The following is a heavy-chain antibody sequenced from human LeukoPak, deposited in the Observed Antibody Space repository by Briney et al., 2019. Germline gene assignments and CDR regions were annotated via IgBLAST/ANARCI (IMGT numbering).Heavy chain of an antibody. CDR3: AKAVPGYSSGWYGYYGMDV. CDR1: GFTFSSYG. J-gene: IGHJ6*02. Sequence: PGRSLKLSCAASGFTFSSYGMHWVRQAPGKGLEWVAVISYDGSNKYYADSVKGRFTISRDNSKNTLYLQMNSLRAEDTAVYYCAKAVPGYSSGWYGYYGMDVWGQGTTVTVSS. V-gene: IGHV3-30*18. CDR2: ISYDGSNK. D-gene: IGHD6-19*01.